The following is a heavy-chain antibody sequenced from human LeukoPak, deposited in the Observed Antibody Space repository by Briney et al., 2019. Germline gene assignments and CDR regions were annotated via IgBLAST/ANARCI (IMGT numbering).Heavy chain of an antibody. V-gene: IGHV1-24*01. CDR2: FDPEDGET. CDR1: GYTLTELS. CDR3: ARVRPSNSPYFDY. J-gene: IGHJ4*02. Sequence: ASVKVSYKVSGYTLTELSMHWVRQAPGKGLEWMGGFDPEDGETIYAQKFQGRVTMTEDTSTDTAYMELSRLRSDDTAVYYCARVRPSNSPYFDYWGQGTLVTVSS. D-gene: IGHD4-11*01.